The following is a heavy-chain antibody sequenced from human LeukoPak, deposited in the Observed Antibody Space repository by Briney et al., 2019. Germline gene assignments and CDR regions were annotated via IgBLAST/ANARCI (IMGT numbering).Heavy chain of an antibody. V-gene: IGHV4-59*01. CDR1: GGSISNYY. Sequence: SETLSLTCTVSGGSISNYYWSWIRQPAGKGLEWIGYIYYSGSTNYNPSLKSRVTISVDTSKNQFSLKLSSVTAADTAVYYCARDIGPHPQGLDYWGQGTLVTVSS. CDR3: ARDIGPHPQGLDY. D-gene: IGHD1-14*01. J-gene: IGHJ4*02. CDR2: IYYSGST.